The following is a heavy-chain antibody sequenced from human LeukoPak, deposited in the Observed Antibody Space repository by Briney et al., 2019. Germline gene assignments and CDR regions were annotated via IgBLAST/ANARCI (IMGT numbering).Heavy chain of an antibody. D-gene: IGHD3-9*01. V-gene: IGHV1-69*04. CDR3: TTDILTGFRFDP. CDR2: IIPILGIA. CDR1: GGTFSSYA. J-gene: IGHJ5*02. Sequence: SVKVSCKASGGTFSSYAISWVRQAPGQGLEWMGRIIPILGIANYAQKFQGRVTITADKSTSTAYMELSSLRSEDTAVYYCTTDILTGFRFDPWGQGTLVTVSS.